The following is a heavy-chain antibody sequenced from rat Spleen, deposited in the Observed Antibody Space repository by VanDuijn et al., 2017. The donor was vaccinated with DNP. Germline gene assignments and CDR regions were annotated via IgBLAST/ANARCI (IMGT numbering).Heavy chain of an antibody. CDR2: IGTGGDDT. D-gene: IGHD1-12*03. CDR1: GFTFGNYG. CDR3: ARGYDGYDY. J-gene: IGHJ2*01. V-gene: IGHV5S14*01. Sequence: EVQLVESGGGLVQPGRSLKLSCAASGFTFGNYGLAWVRQTPTNGLEWVASIGTGGDDTYYRDSVKGRFSISRDNAKNTQYLQMDSLRSEDTATYYCARGYDGYDYWGQGVMVTVSS.